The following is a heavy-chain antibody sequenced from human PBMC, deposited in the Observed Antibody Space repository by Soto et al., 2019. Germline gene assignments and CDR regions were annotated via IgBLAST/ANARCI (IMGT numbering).Heavy chain of an antibody. CDR1: GFTFSSYA. Sequence: EVQLLESGGGLVQPGGSLRLSCAASGFTFSSYAMSWVRQAPGKGLEWVSAISGSGGSTYYADSVKGRFTISRDNSKNTLYLQMNSLRAEDTAVYYCAKSRLGYCSGGSCDSASNWGQGTLVTVSS. J-gene: IGHJ4*02. CDR3: AKSRLGYCSGGSCDSASN. V-gene: IGHV3-23*01. CDR2: ISGSGGST. D-gene: IGHD2-15*01.